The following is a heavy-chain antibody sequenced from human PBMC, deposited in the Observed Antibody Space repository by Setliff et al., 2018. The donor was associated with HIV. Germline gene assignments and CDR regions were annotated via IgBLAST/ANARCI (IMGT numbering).Heavy chain of an antibody. J-gene: IGHJ4*02. Sequence: PGGSLRLSCAASGFTFSYYAMHWVRQAPGKGLEWVSTISGRGDSTYYADSVKGRFTISRDNSKNTLYLQMNSQRAEDTAVYYCAKVGMVFFSPRYCDYWGQGTLVTVSS. CDR1: GFTFSYYA. D-gene: IGHD2-8*01. V-gene: IGHV3-23*01. CDR3: AKVGMVFFSPRYCDY. CDR2: ISGRGDST.